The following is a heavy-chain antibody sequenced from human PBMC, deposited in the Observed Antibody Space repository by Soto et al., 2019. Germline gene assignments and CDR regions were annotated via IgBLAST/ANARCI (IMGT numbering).Heavy chain of an antibody. CDR2: ITWDDDK. Sequence: QITLKESGPTLAKTTQTLTLTCTFSGFSLSLSGAGVGWIRQPPGKALQWLALITWDDDKRYSPSLRTRLTITRDTSENQVVLTRPNMHPAEPATCYWARRARGNYYFDNWGRGTLVTVSS. V-gene: IGHV2-5*02. D-gene: IGHD1-26*01. CDR3: ARRARGNYYFDN. CDR1: GFSLSLSGAG. J-gene: IGHJ4*02.